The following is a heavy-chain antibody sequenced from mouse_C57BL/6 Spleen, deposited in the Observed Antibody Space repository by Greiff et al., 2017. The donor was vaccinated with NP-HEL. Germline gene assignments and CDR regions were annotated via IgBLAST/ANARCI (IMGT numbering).Heavy chain of an antibody. CDR3: AMSRGRLEGDGLAY. D-gene: IGHD3-2*02. CDR2: IYPSDSDT. Sequence: QVQLQQPGAELVKPGASVKVSCKASGYTFTSYCMHWVKQRPGQGLEWIGRIYPSDSDTNYNKKFKGKATLTVDTSSSTAYMQLSSLTSEDSAVYYCAMSRGRLEGDGLAYWGQGTLVTVSA. J-gene: IGHJ3*01. V-gene: IGHV1-74*01. CDR1: GYTFTSYC.